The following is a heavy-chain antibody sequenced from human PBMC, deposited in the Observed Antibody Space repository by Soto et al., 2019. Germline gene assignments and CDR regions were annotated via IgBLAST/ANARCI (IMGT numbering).Heavy chain of an antibody. CDR2: ISYDGSNK. J-gene: IGHJ4*02. D-gene: IGHD3-3*01. Sequence: ESGGGVVQPGRSLRLSCAASGFTFSSYGMHWVRQAPGKGLEWVAVISYDGSNKYYADSVKGRFTISRDNSKNTLYLQMNSLRAEDTAVYYCAYGARGYYEKFDYWGQGTLVTVSS. CDR3: AYGARGYYEKFDY. V-gene: IGHV3-30*03. CDR1: GFTFSSYG.